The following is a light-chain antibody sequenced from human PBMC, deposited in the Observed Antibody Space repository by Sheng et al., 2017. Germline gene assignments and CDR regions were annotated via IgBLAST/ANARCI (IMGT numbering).Light chain of an antibody. V-gene: IGLV2-14*03. CDR2: DVT. CDR3: SSFTSSTTLEV. CDR1: SSDVGGYNY. J-gene: IGLJ2*01. Sequence: QSALTQPASVSGSPGQSITISCTGTSSDVGGYNYVSWYQQYPGKAPKLMIFDVTKRPSGVSDRFSGSRSGNTASLTISGLQAADEADYYCSSFTSSTTLEVFGGGTKLTRP.